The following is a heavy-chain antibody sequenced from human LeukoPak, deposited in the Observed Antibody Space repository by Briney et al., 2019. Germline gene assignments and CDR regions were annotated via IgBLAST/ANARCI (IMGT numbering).Heavy chain of an antibody. CDR2: IDYSGST. V-gene: IGHV4-59*01. J-gene: IGHJ6*02. Sequence: SETLSLTCTVSGGSISSYYWSWIRQPPGKGLEWIGYIDYSGSTNYNPSLKSRVTISVDTSKNQFSLKLSSVTAADTAVYYCARDLAYCSSTSCYPSVMDVWGQGTTVTVSS. D-gene: IGHD2-2*01. CDR3: ARDLAYCSSTSCYPSVMDV. CDR1: GGSISSYY.